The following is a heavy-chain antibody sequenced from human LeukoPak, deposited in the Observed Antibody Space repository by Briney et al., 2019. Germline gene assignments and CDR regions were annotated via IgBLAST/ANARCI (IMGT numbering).Heavy chain of an antibody. Sequence: ASVKVSCKASGYTFTSYGISWVRRAPGQGLEWMGWISAYNGNTNYAQKLQGRVTMTTDTSTSTAYMELRSLRSDDTAVYYCARDPGCSGGSCYLITYYYYYGMDVWGQGTTVTVSS. CDR1: GYTFTSYG. V-gene: IGHV1-18*01. D-gene: IGHD2-15*01. CDR2: ISAYNGNT. CDR3: ARDPGCSGGSCYLITYYYYYGMDV. J-gene: IGHJ6*02.